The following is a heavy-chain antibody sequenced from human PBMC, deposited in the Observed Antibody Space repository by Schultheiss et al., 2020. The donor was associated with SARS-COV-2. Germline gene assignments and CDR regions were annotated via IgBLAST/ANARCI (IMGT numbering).Heavy chain of an antibody. Sequence: GGSLRLSCAASGFTVSSNYMSWVRQAPGKGLEWVSVIYSGGSTYYADSVKGRFTISRDNSKNTLYLQMNSLRAEDTAVYYCARDHRLLWFGETTNTDAFDIWGQGTMVTVSS. D-gene: IGHD3-10*01. J-gene: IGHJ3*02. CDR3: ARDHRLLWFGETTNTDAFDI. CDR1: GFTVSSNY. CDR2: IYSGGST. V-gene: IGHV3-53*01.